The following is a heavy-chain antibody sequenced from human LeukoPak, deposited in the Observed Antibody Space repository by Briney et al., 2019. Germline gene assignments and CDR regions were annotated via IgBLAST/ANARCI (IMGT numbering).Heavy chain of an antibody. CDR2: ISSSSSTI. Sequence: PGGSLRLSCAASGFTFSSYSMNWVRQAPGKGLEWVSYISSSSSTIYYADSVKGRFTISRDNSKNTLYLQMTSLRAEDTAVYYCAKVSGNPGYYYLDYWGQGTLVTVSS. D-gene: IGHD4-23*01. J-gene: IGHJ4*02. CDR1: GFTFSSYS. CDR3: AKVSGNPGYYYLDY. V-gene: IGHV3-48*01.